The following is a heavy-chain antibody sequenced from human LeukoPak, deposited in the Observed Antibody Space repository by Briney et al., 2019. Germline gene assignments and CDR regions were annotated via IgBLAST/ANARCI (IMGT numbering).Heavy chain of an antibody. CDR2: IYYSGST. V-gene: IGHV4-59*01. CDR3: ARAGGFFSPFGY. D-gene: IGHD3-3*01. J-gene: IGHJ4*02. CDR1: GGSISSYY. Sequence: SETLSLTCTVSGGSISSYYWSWIRQPPGKGLEWIGYIYYSGSTNYNPSLKSRVTISVDTSKNQFSLKLSSVTAADTAVYYCARAGGFFSPFGYWGQGTLVTSPQ.